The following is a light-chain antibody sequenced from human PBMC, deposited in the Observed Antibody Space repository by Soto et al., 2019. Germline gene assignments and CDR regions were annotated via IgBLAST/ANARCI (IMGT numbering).Light chain of an antibody. CDR3: CSYAGSYTYV. Sequence: QSALTQPPSVSGSPGQSVTISCTETSSDVGGYNYVSWYQQHPGKAPKLMIYDVSKRPSGVPDRFSGSKSGNTASLTISGLQDEDEAYYYCCSYAGSYTYVFGTGTKLTVL. CDR1: SSDVGGYNY. V-gene: IGLV2-11*01. J-gene: IGLJ1*01. CDR2: DVS.